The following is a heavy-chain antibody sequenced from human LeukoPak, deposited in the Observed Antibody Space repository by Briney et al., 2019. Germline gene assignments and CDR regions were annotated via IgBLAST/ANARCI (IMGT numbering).Heavy chain of an antibody. Sequence: GGPLRLSRATSGFTLSSYEKNWVRQAPGKGVEWVSYISSSGSTIYYADSVKGRFTISRDNAKNSLYLQMNSLRAEDTAVYYCAELGITMIGGVWGKGTTVTISS. V-gene: IGHV3-48*03. D-gene: IGHD3-10*02. CDR2: ISSSGSTI. CDR1: GFTLSSYE. CDR3: AELGITMIGGV. J-gene: IGHJ6*04.